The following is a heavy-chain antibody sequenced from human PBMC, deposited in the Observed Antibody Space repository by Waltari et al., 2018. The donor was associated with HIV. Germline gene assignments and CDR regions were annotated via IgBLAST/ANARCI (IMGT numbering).Heavy chain of an antibody. J-gene: IGHJ6*02. Sequence: EVQLVESGGKLVKPGCSLRLSCLASGFTFRAYRLTWLRQGPGEGLEWVAYISATGTTIFYANSVKGRFTVSRDNVENSLYLDMSSLRAEDTGDYYCARCETVVTPFINKYLGLDVWGPGTTVTVSS. CDR3: ARCETVVTPFINKYLGLDV. D-gene: IGHD2-15*01. CDR2: ISATGTTI. V-gene: IGHV3-48*01. CDR1: GFTFRAYR.